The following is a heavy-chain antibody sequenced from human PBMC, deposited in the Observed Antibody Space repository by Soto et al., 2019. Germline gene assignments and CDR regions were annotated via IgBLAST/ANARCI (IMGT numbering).Heavy chain of an antibody. CDR1: GFTFSSCA. CDR3: AKESSTQRSDFDY. V-gene: IGHV3-23*01. CDR2: IGGSGDDT. D-gene: IGHD2-15*01. Sequence: HPGGSLRLSCAASGFTFSSCAMSWVRQAPGKGLEWVSGIGGSGDDTEYTDSVKGRFTISRDNSKNTLYLQMNSLRAEDTALYYCAKESSTQRSDFDYWGQGTMFIDPS. J-gene: IGHJ4*02.